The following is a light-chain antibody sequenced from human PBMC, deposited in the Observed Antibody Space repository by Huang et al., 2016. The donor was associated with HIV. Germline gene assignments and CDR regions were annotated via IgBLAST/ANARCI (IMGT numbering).Light chain of an antibody. CDR2: DAS. V-gene: IGKV3-11*01. Sequence: EIVLTQSPATLSLSPGEGATLSCRASQSVSNYLAWYQQKPGQAPRRLIYDASNRATGIPARFSGSGSGTDFTLTISSLEPEDFAVYYCQQRSNWPPMYTFGQGTKLEIK. CDR1: QSVSNY. CDR3: QQRSNWPPMYT. J-gene: IGKJ2*01.